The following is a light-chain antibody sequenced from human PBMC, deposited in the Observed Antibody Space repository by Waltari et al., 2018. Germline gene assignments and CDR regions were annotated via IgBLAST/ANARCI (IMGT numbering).Light chain of an antibody. CDR2: EVT. CDR1: SSDVGGYNY. V-gene: IGLV2-8*01. Sequence: QSALTQPPSASGSPGQSVTISCTGTSSDVGGYNYVSWYQQYPGRAPKLMIYEVTKRPSWVPDRFSGSKSGNTASLTVSVLQADDEADYYCSSYAGSNNYWVFGGGTTLTVL. J-gene: IGLJ3*02. CDR3: SSYAGSNNYWV.